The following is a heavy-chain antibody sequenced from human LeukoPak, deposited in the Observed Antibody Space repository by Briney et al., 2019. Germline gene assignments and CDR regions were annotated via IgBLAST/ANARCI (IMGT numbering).Heavy chain of an antibody. V-gene: IGHV4-39*01. J-gene: IGHJ4*02. CDR3: ARPSDSSGY. D-gene: IGHD3-22*01. CDR2: IYYSGST. Sequence: SETLSLTCTVSGGSISSSSYYWGWIRQPPGKGLEWIGSIYYSGSTYYNPPLKSRVTISVDTSKNQFSLKLSSVTAADTAVYYCARPSDSSGYWGQGTLVTVSS. CDR1: GGSISSSSYY.